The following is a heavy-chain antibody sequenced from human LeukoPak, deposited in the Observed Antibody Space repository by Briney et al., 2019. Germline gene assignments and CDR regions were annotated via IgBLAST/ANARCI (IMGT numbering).Heavy chain of an antibody. Sequence: GGSLRLSCAASGFTFRMYSLNWARQAPGKGLEWVAYIRSSSTTIHYADSVKGRFTISRDNAKNSLYLQMNSLKDEDTGVYYCARDRQDYDLLTGYDFWGQGTLVTVSS. D-gene: IGHD3-9*01. J-gene: IGHJ4*02. V-gene: IGHV3-48*02. CDR3: ARDRQDYDLLTGYDF. CDR2: IRSSSTTI. CDR1: GFTFRMYS.